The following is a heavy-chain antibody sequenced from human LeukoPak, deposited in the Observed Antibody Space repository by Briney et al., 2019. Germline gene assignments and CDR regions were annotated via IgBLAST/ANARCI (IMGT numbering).Heavy chain of an antibody. CDR3: ARDDSSTRAFDY. CDR2: ISYDGSNK. V-gene: IGHV3-30-3*01. J-gene: IGHJ4*02. CDR1: GFTFSSYA. Sequence: GRSLRLSCAASGFTFSSYAMHWVRQAPGKGLEWVAVISYDGSNKYYADSVKGRFTISRDNSKNTLYLQVNSLRAEDTAVYYCARDDSSTRAFDYWGQGTLVTVSS. D-gene: IGHD2-2*01.